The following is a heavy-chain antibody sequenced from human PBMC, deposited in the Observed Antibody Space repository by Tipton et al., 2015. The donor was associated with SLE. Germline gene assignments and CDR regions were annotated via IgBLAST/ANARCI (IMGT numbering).Heavy chain of an antibody. CDR3: VRVGTPDYYMDV. V-gene: IGHV3-9*01. D-gene: IGHD7-27*01. CDR2: IGWDSAYI. Sequence: SLRLSCAASGFTFRSYWMSWVRQAPGKGLEWVAGIGWDSAYIAYEDSVEGRFTISRDNAKKSLYLQMDSLRPDDTAFYYCVRVGTPDYYMDVWGKGTRVTVSS. CDR1: GFTFRSYW. J-gene: IGHJ6*03.